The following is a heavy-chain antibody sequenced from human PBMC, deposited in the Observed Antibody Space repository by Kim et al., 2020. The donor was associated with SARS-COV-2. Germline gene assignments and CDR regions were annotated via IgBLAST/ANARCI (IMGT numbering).Heavy chain of an antibody. D-gene: IGHD5-12*01. CDR2: IWYDGSNK. V-gene: IGHV3-33*01. CDR3: ARDMGPLVDIVATDVGMDV. J-gene: IGHJ6*02. CDR1: GFTFSSYG. Sequence: GGSLRLSCAASGFTFSSYGMHWVRQAPGKGLEWVAVIWYDGSNKYYADSVKGRFTISRDNSKNTLYLQMNSLRAEDTAVYYCARDMGPLVDIVATDVGMDVWGQGTTVTVSS.